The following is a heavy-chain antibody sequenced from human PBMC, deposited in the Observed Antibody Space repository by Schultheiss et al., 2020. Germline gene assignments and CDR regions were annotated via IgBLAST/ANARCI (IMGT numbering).Heavy chain of an antibody. D-gene: IGHD1-26*01. CDR2: IYYSGST. J-gene: IGHJ4*02. V-gene: IGHV4-59*12. Sequence: SATLSLTCTVSGGSISSYYWSWIRQPPGKGLEWIGYIYYSGSTYYNPSLKSRVTISVDTSKNQFSLKLSSVTAADTAVYYCARGGKLQATDFDYWGQGTLVTVAS. CDR1: GGSISSYY. CDR3: ARGGKLQATDFDY.